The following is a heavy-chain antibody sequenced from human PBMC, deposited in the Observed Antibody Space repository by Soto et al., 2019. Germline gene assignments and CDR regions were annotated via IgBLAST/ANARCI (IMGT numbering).Heavy chain of an antibody. Sequence: ASVKVSCKASGYTFTSYDINWVRQATGQGLEWMGWMNPNSGNTGYAQKFQGRVTMTRNTSISTAYMELSSLRSEDTAVYHCARGSTVSNWFDPWGQGTLVTVSS. D-gene: IGHD4-17*01. CDR1: GYTFTSYD. V-gene: IGHV1-8*01. CDR2: MNPNSGNT. J-gene: IGHJ5*02. CDR3: ARGSTVSNWFDP.